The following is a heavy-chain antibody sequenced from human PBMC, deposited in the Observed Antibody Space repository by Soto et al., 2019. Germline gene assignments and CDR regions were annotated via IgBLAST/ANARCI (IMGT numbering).Heavy chain of an antibody. CDR2: IIPIFGTA. V-gene: IGHV1-69*06. Sequence: GASVKVSCKASGGTFSSYAISWVRQAPGQGLEWMGGIIPIFGTANYAQKFQGRVTITADKSTSTAYMGLSSLRSEDTAVYYCARAIVGGYPGVLDYWGQGTLVTVSS. CDR3: ARAIVGGYPGVLDY. D-gene: IGHD5-12*01. J-gene: IGHJ4*02. CDR1: GGTFSSYA.